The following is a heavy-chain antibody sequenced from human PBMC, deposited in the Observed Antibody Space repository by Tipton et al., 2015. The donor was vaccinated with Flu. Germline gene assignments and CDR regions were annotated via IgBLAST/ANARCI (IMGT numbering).Heavy chain of an antibody. CDR3: AKVVYYDSSGYDY. D-gene: IGHD3-22*01. Sequence: SLRLSCAASGFTFDDYAMHWVRQAPGKGLEWVSGISWNSGSIGYADSVKGRFTISRDNAKNSLYLQMNSLRAEDTALYYCAKVVYYDSSGYDYWGQGTLVTVSS. CDR2: ISWNSGSI. J-gene: IGHJ4*02. CDR1: GFTFDDYA. V-gene: IGHV3-9*01.